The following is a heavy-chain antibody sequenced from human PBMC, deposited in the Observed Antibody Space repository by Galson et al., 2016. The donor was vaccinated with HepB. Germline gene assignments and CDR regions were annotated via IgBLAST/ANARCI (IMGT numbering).Heavy chain of an antibody. V-gene: IGHV4-59*01. CDR1: GDSITSYY. CDR2: IYYSGNS. Sequence: ETLSLTCTVSGDSITSYYWSWIRQPPGKGLEWIVHIYYSGNSNYNPSLKSRVTISVDTSRNQFSLKLNSVTAADTGVYYCAGAQLSLEMALDCWGQGTLVTVSS. D-gene: IGHD5-24*01. J-gene: IGHJ4*02. CDR3: AGAQLSLEMALDC.